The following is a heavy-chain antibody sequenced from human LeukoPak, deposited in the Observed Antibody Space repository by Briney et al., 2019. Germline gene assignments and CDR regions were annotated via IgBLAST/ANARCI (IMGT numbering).Heavy chain of an antibody. CDR3: ARRGKGSSVLDY. CDR1: GFTFSSYS. V-gene: IGHV3-21*01. CDR2: ISSSSSYI. Sequence: GGSLRLSCAASGFTFSSYSMNWVRQAPGKGLEWVSSISSSSSYIYYADSVKGRFTISRDNAKNSLYLQMNSLRAEDTAVYYCARRGKGSSVLDYWGQGTLVTVSS. D-gene: IGHD6-25*01. J-gene: IGHJ4*02.